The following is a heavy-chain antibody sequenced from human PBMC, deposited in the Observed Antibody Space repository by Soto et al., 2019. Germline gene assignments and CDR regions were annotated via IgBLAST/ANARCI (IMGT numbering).Heavy chain of an antibody. CDR1: GVSISSSNW. D-gene: IGHD6-19*01. Sequence: SETLSLTCAVSGVSISSSNWWRWVRQPPGKGLEWIGEIYHGGSTEYNPSLKSRVTISVDKSKNQFSLKLTSVTAADTAMYFCARARLAVADNADFECWGQGTLVTVSS. V-gene: IGHV4-4*02. J-gene: IGHJ4*02. CDR2: IYHGGST. CDR3: ARARLAVADNADFEC.